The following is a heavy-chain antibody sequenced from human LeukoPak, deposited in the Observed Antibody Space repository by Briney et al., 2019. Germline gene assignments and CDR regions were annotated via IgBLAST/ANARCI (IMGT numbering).Heavy chain of an antibody. CDR2: VSIYNDNR. D-gene: IGHD6-6*01. V-gene: IGHV1-18*01. Sequence: ASVKVSCKASGYTFNSYGLTWVRQAPGQGLEWMAWVSIYNDNRRYAQKFQDRVTLTIDKTTTTAYLELTGLRSDDTATYHCARDGRFEYSHFYYFDYWGQGTLVTVSS. CDR3: ARDGRFEYSHFYYFDY. J-gene: IGHJ4*02. CDR1: GYTFNSYG.